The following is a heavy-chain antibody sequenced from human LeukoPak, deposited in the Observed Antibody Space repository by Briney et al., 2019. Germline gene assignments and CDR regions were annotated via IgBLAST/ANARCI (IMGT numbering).Heavy chain of an antibody. CDR2: MNPNSGNT. J-gene: IGHJ4*02. D-gene: IGHD2-15*01. Sequence: ASVKVSCKASGYTFTSYYMHWVRQAPGQGLEWMGWMNPNSGNTGYAQKFQGRVTITADTSTDTAYMELSSLRSEDTAVYYCATVPGGIFPTGDYWGQGTLVTVSS. CDR1: GYTFTSYY. CDR3: ATVPGGIFPTGDY. V-gene: IGHV1-8*02.